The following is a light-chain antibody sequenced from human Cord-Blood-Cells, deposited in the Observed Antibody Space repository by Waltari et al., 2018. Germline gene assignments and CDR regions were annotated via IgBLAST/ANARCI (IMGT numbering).Light chain of an antibody. Sequence: IVMTQPPATLPVSPGERATLSCRASQSVSSNLAWYQQKPGQAPRLLIYGASTRATGIPARFSGSGSGTEFTLTISSLQSEDFAVYYCQQYNNWPPWTFGQGTKVEIK. CDR3: QQYNNWPPWT. CDR1: QSVSSN. J-gene: IGKJ1*01. V-gene: IGKV3-15*01. CDR2: GAS.